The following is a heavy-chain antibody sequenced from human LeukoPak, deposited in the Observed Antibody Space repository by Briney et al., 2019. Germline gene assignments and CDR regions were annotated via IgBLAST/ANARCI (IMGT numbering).Heavy chain of an antibody. V-gene: IGHV4-59*01. CDR1: GGSISSYY. CDR2: IYCSGST. CDR3: ARTKAAGTPYYYYYGMDV. D-gene: IGHD6-13*01. Sequence: SETLSLTCTVSGGSISSYYWSWIRQPPGKGLEWIGYIYCSGSTNYNPSLKSRVTISVDTSKNQFSLKLSSVTAADTAVYYCARTKAAGTPYYYYYGMDVWGQGTTVTVSS. J-gene: IGHJ6*02.